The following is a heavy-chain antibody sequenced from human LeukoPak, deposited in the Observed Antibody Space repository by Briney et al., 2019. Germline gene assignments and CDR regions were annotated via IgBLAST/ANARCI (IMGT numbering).Heavy chain of an antibody. CDR1: GFTFNIYA. J-gene: IGHJ4*02. V-gene: IGHV3-23*01. Sequence: GGSLRLSCAASGFTFNIYAMSWVRQAPGKGLEWVSSITSSGGSTYYADSGKGRFTISRDNAKNSLYLQMNSLRAEDTAVYYCAREGTAAGIGDFDYWGQGTLVTVSS. D-gene: IGHD6-13*01. CDR2: ITSSGGST. CDR3: AREGTAAGIGDFDY.